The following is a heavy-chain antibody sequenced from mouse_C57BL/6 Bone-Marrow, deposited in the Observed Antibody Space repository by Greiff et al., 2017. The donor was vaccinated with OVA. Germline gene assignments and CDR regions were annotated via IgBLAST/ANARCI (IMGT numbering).Heavy chain of an antibody. J-gene: IGHJ2*01. V-gene: IGHV1-59*01. CDR1: GYTFTSYW. CDR3: ARSLFH. CDR2: IDPSDSYT. Sequence: QVQLKQSGAELVRPGTSVKLSCKASGYTFTSYWMHWVKQRPGQGLEWIGVIDPSDSYTNYNQKFKGKATLTVDTSSSTAYMQLSSLTSEDSAVYYCARSLFHWGQGTTLTVSS.